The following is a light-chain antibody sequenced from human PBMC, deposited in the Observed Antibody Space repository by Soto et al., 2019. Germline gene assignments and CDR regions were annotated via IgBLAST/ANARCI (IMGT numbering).Light chain of an antibody. CDR1: QSCSSGY. J-gene: IGKJ2*01. CDR2: DAS. V-gene: IGKV3-11*01. Sequence: PGERVTLSCRAGQSCSSGYLSWFQQKPGQAPRLLLYDASNRATGIPASFSGSGSGTDFTLTISSLEPEDFAVYYCQQRSNWPQYTFGQGTKLEIK. CDR3: QQRSNWPQYT.